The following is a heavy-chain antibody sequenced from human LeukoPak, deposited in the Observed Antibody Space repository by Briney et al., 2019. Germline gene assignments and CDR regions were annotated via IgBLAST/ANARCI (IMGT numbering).Heavy chain of an antibody. D-gene: IGHD2-21*02. Sequence: GGSLRLSCAASGFSFSSYAMSWVRQAPGKGLEWVSVIGGGPGNTYYTDSVKGRFTISRGNSKNTLYLHLNSLRAEDTAVYYCAKGKGPTANWYFDVWGRGTLVTVSS. CDR1: GFSFSSYA. V-gene: IGHV3-23*01. CDR3: AKGKGPTANWYFDV. J-gene: IGHJ2*01. CDR2: IGGGPGNT.